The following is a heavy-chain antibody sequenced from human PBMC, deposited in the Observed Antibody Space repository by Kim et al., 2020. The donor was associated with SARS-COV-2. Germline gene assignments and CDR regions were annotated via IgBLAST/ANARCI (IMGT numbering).Heavy chain of an antibody. D-gene: IGHD3-22*01. CDR3: ARQMGITMIVVVISTHFDY. J-gene: IGHJ4*02. V-gene: IGHV4-39*01. Sequence: SETLSLTCTVSGGSISSSSYYWGWIRQPPGKGLEWIGSIYYSGSTYYNPSLKSRVTISVDTSNNQFSLKLSSVTAADTAVYYCARQMGITMIVVVISTHFDYWGQGTRVTVSS. CDR1: GGSISSSSYY. CDR2: IYYSGST.